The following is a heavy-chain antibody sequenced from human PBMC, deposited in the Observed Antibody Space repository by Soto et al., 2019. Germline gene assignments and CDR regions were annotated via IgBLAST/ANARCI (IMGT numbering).Heavy chain of an antibody. CDR3: ARDLAAVPRAFDS. D-gene: IGHD6-13*01. J-gene: IGHJ4*02. CDR1: GGSISSYF. Sequence: PSETLSLTCTVSGGSISSYFYIWVRQPPGKGLEWIGSVYYTGTTDYNPSLKSRVTVSVDTSKTQFSLNLRSVTAADTAVYYCARDLAAVPRAFDSWGRGTLVTVSS. V-gene: IGHV4-59*01. CDR2: VYYTGTT.